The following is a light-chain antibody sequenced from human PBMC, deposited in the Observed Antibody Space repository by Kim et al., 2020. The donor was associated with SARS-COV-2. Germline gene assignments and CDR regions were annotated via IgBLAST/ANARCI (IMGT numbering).Light chain of an antibody. CDR3: QKYNSAPRT. CDR1: QDISNY. V-gene: IGKV1-27*01. J-gene: IGKJ1*01. Sequence: ASVGDRVTITCRATQDISNYLAWYQQKPGKVPKVLIYAASTLQSGVPSRFSGSGSGTDFTLTISSLQSEDVATYYCQKYNSAPRTFGQGTKVDIK. CDR2: AAS.